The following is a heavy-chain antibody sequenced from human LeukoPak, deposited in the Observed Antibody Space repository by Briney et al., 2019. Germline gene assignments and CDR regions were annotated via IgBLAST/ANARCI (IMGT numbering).Heavy chain of an antibody. CDR2: ISYDGSNK. D-gene: IGHD2-15*01. J-gene: IGHJ4*02. Sequence: GGSLRLSCAASGFTFSSYAMHWVRQAPGKGLEWVAVISYDGSNKYYADSVKGRFTISRDNSKNTLYLQMNSLRAEDTAVYYCARVWGQYCSGGSCYKFDYWGQGTLVTVSS. V-gene: IGHV3-30*04. CDR1: GFTFSSYA. CDR3: ARVWGQYCSGGSCYKFDY.